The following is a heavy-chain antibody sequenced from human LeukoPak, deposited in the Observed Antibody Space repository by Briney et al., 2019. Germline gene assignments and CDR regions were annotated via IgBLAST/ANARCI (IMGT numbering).Heavy chain of an antibody. D-gene: IGHD2-15*01. J-gene: IGHJ4*02. CDR1: GFTFSSYA. V-gene: IGHV3-30-3*01. CDR2: ISYDGSNK. Sequence: GGSLRLSCAASGFTFSSYAMHWVRQAPGKGRVWVAVISYDGSNKYYADSVKGRFTMSRYNSKNTLYLQMNSLRDEATDVYSCASLGGCLYCSGGPGTFDYWGQGTLVTVSS. CDR3: ASLGGCLYCSGGPGTFDY.